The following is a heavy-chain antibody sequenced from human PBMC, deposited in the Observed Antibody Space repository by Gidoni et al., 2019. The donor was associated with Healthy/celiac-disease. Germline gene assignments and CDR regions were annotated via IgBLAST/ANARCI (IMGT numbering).Heavy chain of an antibody. Sequence: QVQLQQWCAGLLKPSETLSLTCAVYGGSFSGYYWSWIRQPPGKGLEWIGEINHSGSTNYNPSLKSRVTISVDTSKNQFSLKLSSVTAADTAVYYCARCGYSSSSWYKADYWGQGTLVTVSS. CDR2: INHSGST. V-gene: IGHV4-34*01. J-gene: IGHJ4*02. D-gene: IGHD6-6*01. CDR3: ARCGYSSSSWYKADY. CDR1: GGSFSGYY.